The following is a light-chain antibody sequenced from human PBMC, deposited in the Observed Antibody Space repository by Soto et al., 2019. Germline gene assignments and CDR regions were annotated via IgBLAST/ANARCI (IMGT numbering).Light chain of an antibody. Sequence: DIQMTQSPSSLSASVGDRVTITCRASQSISTYLNWYQQKRGKAPKLLIYAASILQSGVPSRFSGSGSGTDFTLTIVSLQPEDFATYYCQQSYSTPRTFGQGTKVEIK. J-gene: IGKJ1*01. CDR1: QSISTY. CDR2: AAS. V-gene: IGKV1-39*01. CDR3: QQSYSTPRT.